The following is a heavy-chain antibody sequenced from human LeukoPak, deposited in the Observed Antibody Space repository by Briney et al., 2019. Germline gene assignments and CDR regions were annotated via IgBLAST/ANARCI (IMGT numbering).Heavy chain of an antibody. V-gene: IGHV3-7*01. CDR1: GYTFSSYW. Sequence: GGSLRLSCAASGYTFSSYWMSWVRQAPGKGLEWVANIKQDGSEKYYVDSVKGRFTISRDNSKNTLYLQMNSLRAEDTAVYYCARVRDSSGYPYWGQGTLVTVSS. CDR3: ARVRDSSGYPY. J-gene: IGHJ4*02. CDR2: IKQDGSEK. D-gene: IGHD3-22*01.